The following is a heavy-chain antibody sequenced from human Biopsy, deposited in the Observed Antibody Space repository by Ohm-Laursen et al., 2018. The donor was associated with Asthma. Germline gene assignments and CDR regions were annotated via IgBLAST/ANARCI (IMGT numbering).Heavy chain of an antibody. J-gene: IGHJ6*02. D-gene: IGHD6-19*01. CDR1: GGSIISSSW. CDR3: AKIYDRLVLYGMDV. Sequence: PGTLSLTCTVSGGSIISSSWWSWVRQTPGKELEWIGEIYHSGPTNYNPSLKSRVTIPVDKSKNQFSLKLTSVTAADTAVYYCAKIYDRLVLYGMDVWGQGTTVTVSS. V-gene: IGHV4-4*03. CDR2: IYHSGPT.